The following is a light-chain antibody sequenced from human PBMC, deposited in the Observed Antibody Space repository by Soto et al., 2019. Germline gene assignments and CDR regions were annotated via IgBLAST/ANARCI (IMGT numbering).Light chain of an antibody. CDR3: SSYRGSAAV. V-gene: IGLV2-14*03. Sequence: QSVLTQPASVSGSPGQSITISCTGTSNAVGGYNYVSWYQQYPGKAPKVLIYDVSKRPSGVSNRFSGSKSGNTASLTISGLQAEDEAEYYCSSYRGSAAVFGGGTKLTVL. J-gene: IGLJ2*01. CDR2: DVS. CDR1: SNAVGGYNY.